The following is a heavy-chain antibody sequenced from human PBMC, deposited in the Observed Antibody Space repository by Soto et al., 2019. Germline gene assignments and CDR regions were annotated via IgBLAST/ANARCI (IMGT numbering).Heavy chain of an antibody. V-gene: IGHV4-34*01. CDR3: ARVGFRGIVVQAAMSFDY. Sequence: QVQLQQWGAGLLKPSETLSLTCAVYGGSFSGYYWSWIRQPPGKGLEWIGEINHSGSTNYNPSLKSRVTISVDPSKTQFSLKLSSVTAADTAVYYCARVGFRGIVVQAAMSFDYWGQGTLVTVSS. D-gene: IGHD2-2*01. CDR1: GGSFSGYY. J-gene: IGHJ4*02. CDR2: INHSGST.